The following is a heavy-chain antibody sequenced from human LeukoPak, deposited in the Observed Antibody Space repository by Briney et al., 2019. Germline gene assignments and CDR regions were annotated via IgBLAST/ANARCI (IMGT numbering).Heavy chain of an antibody. J-gene: IGHJ4*02. Sequence: PGRSLRLSCAASGFTFSSYGMHWVRQAPGKGLEWVAVIWYDGSNKYYADSVKGRFTISRDNSKNTLYLQMNSLRAEDTAVYYCARSPLWFGELLSTDCWGQGTLVTVSS. V-gene: IGHV3-33*01. CDR1: GFTFSSYG. CDR2: IWYDGSNK. D-gene: IGHD3-10*01. CDR3: ARSPLWFGELLSTDC.